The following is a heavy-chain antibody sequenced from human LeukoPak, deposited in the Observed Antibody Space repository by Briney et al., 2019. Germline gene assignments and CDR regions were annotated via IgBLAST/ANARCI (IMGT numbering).Heavy chain of an antibody. J-gene: IGHJ4*02. Sequence: GGSLRLSCAASGFTFSSYSMNWVRQAPGKGLGWVGFIRSKAYGGTTEYAASVKGRFTISRDDSKSIAYLQMNSLKTEDTAVYYCTRLDSGYDYYFDYWGQGPLVTVSS. D-gene: IGHD5-12*01. CDR2: IRSKAYGGTT. CDR3: TRLDSGYDYYFDY. CDR1: GFTFSSYS. V-gene: IGHV3-49*04.